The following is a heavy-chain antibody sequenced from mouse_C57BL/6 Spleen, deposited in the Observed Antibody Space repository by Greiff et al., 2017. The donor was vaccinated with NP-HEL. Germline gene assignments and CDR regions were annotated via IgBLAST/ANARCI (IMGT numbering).Heavy chain of an antibody. D-gene: IGHD2-2*01. CDR3: TTYGYYY. Sequence: EVQLQQSGAELVRPGASVKLSCTASGFNIKDDYMHWVKQRPEQGLEWIGWIDPENGDTEYASKFQGKATITADTSSNTAYLQPSSLTSEHPAVYYCTTYGYYYWGQGTTLTVAS. J-gene: IGHJ2*01. CDR1: GFNIKDDY. V-gene: IGHV14-4*01. CDR2: IDPENGDT.